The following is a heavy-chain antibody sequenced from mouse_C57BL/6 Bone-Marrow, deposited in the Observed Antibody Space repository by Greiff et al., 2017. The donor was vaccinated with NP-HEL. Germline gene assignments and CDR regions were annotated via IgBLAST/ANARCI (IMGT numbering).Heavy chain of an antibody. V-gene: IGHV1-81*01. CDR1: GYTFTSYG. J-gene: IGHJ1*03. D-gene: IGHD1-1*01. CDR3: ARNFNYYGSSYWYFDV. CDR2: IYPRSGNT. Sequence: SGAELARPGASVKLSCKASGYTFTSYGISWVKQRTGQGLEWIGEIYPRSGNTYYNEKFKGKATLTADKSSSTAYMELRSLTSEDSAVYFCARNFNYYGSSYWYFDVWGTGTTVTVSS.